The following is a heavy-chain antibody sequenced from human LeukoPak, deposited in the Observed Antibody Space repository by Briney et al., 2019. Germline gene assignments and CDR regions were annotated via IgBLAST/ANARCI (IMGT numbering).Heavy chain of an antibody. D-gene: IGHD6-13*01. CDR3: ARVGQQVIRPGFWFDP. CDR1: GGTFSNCNR. J-gene: IGHJ5*02. Sequence: AETLSLTCAVSGGTFSNCNRRSGVRQPGGGGLGWSGEIYHSGSTNYKPSLKSRVTISRDNSKNQFSLKLSSLTAADTAVYYCARVGQQVIRPGFWFDPWGQGTLVTVSS. V-gene: IGHV4-4*02. CDR2: IYHSGST.